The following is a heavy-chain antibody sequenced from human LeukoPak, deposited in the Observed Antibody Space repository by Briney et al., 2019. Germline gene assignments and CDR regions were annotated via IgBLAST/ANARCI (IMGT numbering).Heavy chain of an antibody. CDR3: ASRPGRGSGSYYPRHPA. J-gene: IGHJ5*02. V-gene: IGHV4-4*09. CDR1: GGSLSSYY. D-gene: IGHD3-10*01. Sequence: SETLSLTCTVSGGSLSSYYWSWIRQPPGKGLEWIGYIYTSGSTNYNPSLKSRVTISVDTSKNQFSLKLSSVTAADTAVYYCASRPGRGSGSYYPRHPAWGQGTLVTVSS. CDR2: IYTSGST.